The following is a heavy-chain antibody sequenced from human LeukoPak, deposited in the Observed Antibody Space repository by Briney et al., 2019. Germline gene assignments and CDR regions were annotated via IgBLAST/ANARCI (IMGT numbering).Heavy chain of an antibody. D-gene: IGHD5-12*01. CDR3: AREIDTIVATIKGRDYYYGMDV. CDR1: GDSVSSNIAA. CDR2: TYYRSKWYN. J-gene: IGHJ6*02. V-gene: IGHV6-1*01. Sequence: SQTLSLTCAISGDSVSSNIAAWNWIRQSPSRGLEWLGRTYYRSKWYNDYAVSVKSRITINPDTSKNQFSLQLNSVTPEDTAVYYCAREIDTIVATIKGRDYYYGMDVWGQGTTVTVSS.